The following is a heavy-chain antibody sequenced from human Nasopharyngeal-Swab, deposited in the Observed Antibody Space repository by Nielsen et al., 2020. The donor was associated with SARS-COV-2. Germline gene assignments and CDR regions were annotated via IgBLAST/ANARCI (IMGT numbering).Heavy chain of an antibody. CDR2: ISYDGSNK. CDR3: ARDLGDV. CDR1: GFTFSSYA. J-gene: IGHJ6*04. Sequence: GESPKISCAASGFTFSSYAMHWVRQAPGKGLEWVAVISYDGSNKYYADSVKGRFTISRDNSKNTLYLQMNSLRAEDTAVYYCARDLGDVWGKGTTVTVSS. V-gene: IGHV3-30-3*01.